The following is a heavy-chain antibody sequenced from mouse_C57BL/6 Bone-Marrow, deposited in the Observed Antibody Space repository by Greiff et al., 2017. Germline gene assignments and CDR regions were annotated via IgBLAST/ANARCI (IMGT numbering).Heavy chain of an antibody. V-gene: IGHV2-5*01. CDR1: GFSLTSYG. D-gene: IGHD1-1*01. CDR2: IWRGGST. CDR3: AKKGGRGWYFDV. Sequence: VKLQESGPGLVQPSQSLSITCTVSGFSLTSYGVHWVRQSPGQGLEWLGVIWRGGSTDYTAAFMSRLSITKDNSKSQVFFKMNSLQADDTAIYYCAKKGGRGWYFDVWGTGTTVTVSS. J-gene: IGHJ1*03.